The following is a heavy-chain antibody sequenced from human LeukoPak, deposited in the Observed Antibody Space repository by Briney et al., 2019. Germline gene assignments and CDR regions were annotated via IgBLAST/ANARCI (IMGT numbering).Heavy chain of an antibody. Sequence: ASVKVSCKASGYTFTSYDINWVRQATGQGLEWMGWMNPNSGNTGYAQKFQGRVTMTRNTSISTAYMELSSLRSEDTAVYYCARFLTHCSSTSCYFRGWFDTWGQGTLVTVSS. J-gene: IGHJ5*02. CDR2: MNPNSGNT. CDR1: GYTFTSYD. V-gene: IGHV1-8*01. CDR3: ARFLTHCSSTSCYFRGWFDT. D-gene: IGHD2-2*01.